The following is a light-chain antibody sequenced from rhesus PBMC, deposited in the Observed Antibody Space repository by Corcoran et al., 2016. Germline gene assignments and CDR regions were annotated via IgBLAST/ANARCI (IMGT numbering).Light chain of an antibody. CDR1: QDISIW. V-gene: IGKV1-22*01. Sequence: DIQMTQSPSSLSASVGDKVTITCRASQDISIWLAWYQQKPGKAPKLLIYKASSLQSGVPSRFSGSGSGTEFTLTISSLQPEDFASYYCLQYSSSPFTFGGGTKVELK. J-gene: IGKJ4*01. CDR2: KAS. CDR3: LQYSSSPFT.